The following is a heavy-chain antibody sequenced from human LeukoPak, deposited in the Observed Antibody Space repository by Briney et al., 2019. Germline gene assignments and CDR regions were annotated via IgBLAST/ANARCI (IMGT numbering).Heavy chain of an antibody. CDR1: GGSISSRTYY. V-gene: IGHV4-39*02. J-gene: IGHJ4*02. CDR2: IFYSGSS. CDR3: ARVDRPWFHDY. D-gene: IGHD3-10*01. Sequence: PSETLSLTCTVSGGSISSRTYYWGWIRQPPGKGLEWIGSIFYSGSSYYNPSLKSRVTISVDTSKNHFSLKLTSVTAADTAVYYCARVDRPWFHDYWGQGTLVTVSS.